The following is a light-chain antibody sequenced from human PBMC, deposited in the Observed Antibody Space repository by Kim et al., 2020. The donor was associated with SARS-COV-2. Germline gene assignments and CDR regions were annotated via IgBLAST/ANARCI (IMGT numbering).Light chain of an antibody. CDR2: VNNDGSH. J-gene: IGLJ3*02. V-gene: IGLV4-69*01. CDR3: QTWGTGNWV. CDR1: SGHSSNA. Sequence: SVKLTCTLSSGHSSNASAWHQQQSEKGPRFLMKVNNDGSHNKGDGIPDRFSGSSSGTERYLTISSLQSEDEADYYCQTWGTGNWVFGGGTQLTVL.